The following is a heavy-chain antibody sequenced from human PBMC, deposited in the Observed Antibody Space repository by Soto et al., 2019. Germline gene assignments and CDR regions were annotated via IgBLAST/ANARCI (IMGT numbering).Heavy chain of an antibody. D-gene: IGHD3-10*01. J-gene: IGHJ6*03. CDR1: GFTFSSYW. Sequence: GSLRLSCAASGFTFSSYWMHWVLQAPGKGLVWVSRINSDGSSTSYADSVKGRFTISRDNAKNTLYLQMNSLRAEDTAVYYCARFMGSDYYYMDVWGKGTTVTVSS. CDR2: INSDGSST. CDR3: ARFMGSDYYYMDV. V-gene: IGHV3-74*01.